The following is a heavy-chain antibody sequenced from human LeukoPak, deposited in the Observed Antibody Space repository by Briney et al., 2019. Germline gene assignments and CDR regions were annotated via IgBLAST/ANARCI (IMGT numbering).Heavy chain of an antibody. CDR3: ARDLGYCSSTSCYPGLRGVFDP. V-gene: IGHV4-34*01. D-gene: IGHD2-2*01. Sequence: SETLSLTCAVYGGSFSGYYWSWIRQPPGKGLEWIGGINHSGSTNYNPSLKSRVTISVDTSKNQFSLKLSSVTAADTAVYYCARDLGYCSSTSCYPGLRGVFDPWGQGTLVTVSS. J-gene: IGHJ5*02. CDR1: GGSFSGYY. CDR2: INHSGST.